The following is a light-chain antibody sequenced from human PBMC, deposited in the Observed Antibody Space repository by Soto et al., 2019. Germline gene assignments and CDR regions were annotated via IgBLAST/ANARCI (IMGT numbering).Light chain of an antibody. CDR3: SSYAGSPYG. CDR1: SSDVGGYNY. CDR2: EVN. J-gene: IGLJ1*01. V-gene: IGLV2-8*01. Sequence: QSVLTQPPSASGSPGQSVTISCTGTSSDVGGYNYVSWYQQHPGKAPKLMIYEVNKRPSGVPDRFSGSKSGNTASLTVSGLQAEDEADYHCSSYAGSPYGFGTGTQLTVL.